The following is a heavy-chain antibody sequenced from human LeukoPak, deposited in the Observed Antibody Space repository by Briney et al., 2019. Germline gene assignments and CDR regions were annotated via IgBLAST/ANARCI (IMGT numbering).Heavy chain of an antibody. V-gene: IGHV4-59*01. CDR2: IYYSGST. J-gene: IGHJ4*02. D-gene: IGHD2-15*01. Sequence: SETLSLTCTVSGGSISSYYWSWIRQPPGKGLEWIGYIYYSGSTNYNPSLKSRVTISVDTSKNQFSLKLSSVTAADTAVYYCARVGCSGGSCCSDYWGQGTLVTVSS. CDR3: ARVGCSGGSCCSDY. CDR1: GGSISSYY.